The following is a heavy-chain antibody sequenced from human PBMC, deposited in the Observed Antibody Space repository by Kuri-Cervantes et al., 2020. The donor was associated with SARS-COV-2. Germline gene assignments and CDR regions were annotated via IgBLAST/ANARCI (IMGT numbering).Heavy chain of an antibody. Sequence: GGSLRLSCAASGFTFSSYAMHWVRQAPGKGLEWVAVISYDGSNKYYADSVKGRVTISRDNSKNTLYLQMNSLRAEDTAVYYCARDLWGGNGLLDYWGQGTQVTVSS. D-gene: IGHD3-3*01. CDR3: ARDLWGGNGLLDY. J-gene: IGHJ4*02. CDR1: GFTFSSYA. V-gene: IGHV3-30-3*01. CDR2: ISYDGSNK.